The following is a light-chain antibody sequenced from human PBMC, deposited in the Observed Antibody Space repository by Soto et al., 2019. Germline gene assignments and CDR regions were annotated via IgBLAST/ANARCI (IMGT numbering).Light chain of an antibody. V-gene: IGLV2-14*01. J-gene: IGLJ1*01. Sequence: QSALTQPASVPGSPGQSITISCTGTSSDVGGYNYVSWYQQHPGKAPKLMIYDVSNRPSGVSNRFSGSKSGNTASLTISGLQAEDEADYYCSSYTSSSTPYYVFGTGTKLTVL. CDR1: SSDVGGYNY. CDR3: SSYTSSSTPYYV. CDR2: DVS.